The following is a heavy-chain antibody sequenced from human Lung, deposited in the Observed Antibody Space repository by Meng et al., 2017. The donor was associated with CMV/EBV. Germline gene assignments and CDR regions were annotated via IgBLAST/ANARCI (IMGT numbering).Heavy chain of an antibody. V-gene: IGHV3-7*01. D-gene: IGHD2/OR15-2a*01. J-gene: IGHJ4*02. CDR1: GFTFSSYW. Sequence: SCAASGFTFSSYWMSWVRQAPGKGLEWVANIKQDGSEKYYVDSVKGRFTISRDNVKNSLYLQMNSLRAEDTAVYYCARGRVGTTWLDWGQGTLVTVSS. CDR3: ARGRVGTTWLD. CDR2: IKQDGSEK.